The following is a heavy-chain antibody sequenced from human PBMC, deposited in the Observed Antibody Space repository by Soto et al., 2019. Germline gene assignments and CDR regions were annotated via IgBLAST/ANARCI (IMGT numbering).Heavy chain of an antibody. J-gene: IGHJ6*02. CDR2: ISSSGSTI. CDR1: GFTFSSYA. D-gene: IGHD6-13*01. CDR3: ATYSSSWYRYYYGMDV. V-gene: IGHV3-48*04. Sequence: EVQLLESGGGLVQPGGSLRLSCAASGFTFSSYAMSWVRQAPGKGLEWVSYISSSGSTIYYADSVKGRFTISRDNAKNSLYLQMNSLRAEDTAVYYCATYSSSWYRYYYGMDVWGQGTTVTVSS.